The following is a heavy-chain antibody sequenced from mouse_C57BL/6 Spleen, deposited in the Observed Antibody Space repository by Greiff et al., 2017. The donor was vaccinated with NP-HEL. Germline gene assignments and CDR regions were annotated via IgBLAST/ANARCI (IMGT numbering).Heavy chain of an antibody. CDR2: INPSSGYT. J-gene: IGHJ2*01. Sequence: VQLQQSGAELAKPGASVKLSCKASGYTFTSYWMHWVKQRPGQGLEWIGYINPSSGYTKYNQKFKDKATLTADNSSSTAYMQLSSLTYEDSAVYYCARRGGYDYDVDYFDYWGQGTTLTVSS. V-gene: IGHV1-7*01. CDR1: GYTFTSYW. D-gene: IGHD2-4*01. CDR3: ARRGGYDYDVDYFDY.